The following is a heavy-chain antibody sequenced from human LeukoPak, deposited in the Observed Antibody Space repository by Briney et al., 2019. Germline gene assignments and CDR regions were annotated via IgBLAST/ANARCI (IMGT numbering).Heavy chain of an antibody. CDR3: ARAHRYDSSGYYSS. CDR1: GFTFSSYA. V-gene: IGHV3-23*01. Sequence: GGSLRLSCAASGFTFSSYAMSWVRQAPGKGLEWVSAISGSGGSTYYADSVKGRFTISRDNSKNTVYLQMNSLRAEDTAVYYCARAHRYDSSGYYSSWGRGTLVSVSS. J-gene: IGHJ5*02. D-gene: IGHD3-22*01. CDR2: ISGSGGST.